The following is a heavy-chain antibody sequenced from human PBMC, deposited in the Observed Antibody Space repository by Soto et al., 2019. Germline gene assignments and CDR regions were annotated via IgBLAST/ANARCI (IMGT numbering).Heavy chain of an antibody. V-gene: IGHV1-69*06. CDR2: IVPNLGTV. D-gene: IGHD6-19*01. Sequence: QVQLVQSGAEVMQPGSSVKVSCKPSGGTLTNFINYPINWVRQSPGQGLGWMGGIVPNLGTVNSAQRYQGRVTMTSDKSTGTVYMELSSLRSDDSALYYCARRNTAGFLRYFDNWGQGTLVTVSS. CDR3: ARRNTAGFLRYFDN. CDR1: GGTLTNFINYP. J-gene: IGHJ4*02.